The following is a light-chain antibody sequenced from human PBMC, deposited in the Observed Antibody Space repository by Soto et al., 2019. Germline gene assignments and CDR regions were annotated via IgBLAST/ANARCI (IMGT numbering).Light chain of an antibody. V-gene: IGKV3-11*01. Sequence: EIVLTQSPATLSLSPGERDTLSCRASQSVSTYLAWYQQKPGQAPRLLIYDASKRATGIPVRFSGSGSGTDFPSTITNLKPEKFGIFFCQQGINLPPPGTFGQGTKVDIK. CDR2: DAS. CDR1: QSVSTY. J-gene: IGKJ1*01. CDR3: QQGINLPPPGT.